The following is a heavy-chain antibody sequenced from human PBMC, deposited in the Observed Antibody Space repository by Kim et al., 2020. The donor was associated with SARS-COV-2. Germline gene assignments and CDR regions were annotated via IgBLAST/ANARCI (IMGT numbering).Heavy chain of an antibody. D-gene: IGHD3-10*01. CDR3: ARHVNHYGSESYMDV. Sequence: PSLKSRVDISVDTSKNQFSLELTSVTAADTAVYFCARHVNHYGSESYMDVWGQGTTVTVSS. J-gene: IGHJ6*02. V-gene: IGHV4-59*08.